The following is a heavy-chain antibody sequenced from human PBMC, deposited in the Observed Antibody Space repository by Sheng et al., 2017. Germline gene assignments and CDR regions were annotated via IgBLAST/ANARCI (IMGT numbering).Heavy chain of an antibody. CDR1: GGSISSSSYY. Sequence: QLQLQESGPGLVKPSETLSLTCTVSGGSISSSSYYWGWIRQPPGKGLEWIGSIYYSGSTYYNPSLKSRVTISVDTSKNQFSLKLSSVTAADTAVYYCARVRLLLWFGELMGAFDIWGQGTMVTVSS. D-gene: IGHD3-10*01. V-gene: IGHV4-39*07. CDR3: ARVRLLLWFGELMGAFDI. J-gene: IGHJ3*02. CDR2: IYYSGST.